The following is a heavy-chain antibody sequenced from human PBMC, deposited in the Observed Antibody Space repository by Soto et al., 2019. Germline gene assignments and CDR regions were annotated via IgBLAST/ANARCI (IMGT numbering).Heavy chain of an antibody. CDR2: INHSGST. J-gene: IGHJ6*03. CDR3: AKASSWYYYYMDV. CDR1: AESCTRYH. D-gene: IGHD6-13*01. Sequence: ETLSPTVSVYAESCTRYHWSWIRSPAGKGLAWIGEINHSGSTNYNQSLKSRATISVDTSKSRFSLKLSSVTAADTAVYYCAKASSWYYYYMDVWGKGTTVTVCS. V-gene: IGHV4-34*01.